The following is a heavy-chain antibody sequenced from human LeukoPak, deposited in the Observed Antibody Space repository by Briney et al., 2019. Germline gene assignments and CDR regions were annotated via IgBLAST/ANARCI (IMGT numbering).Heavy chain of an antibody. CDR1: GFTVSSNY. CDR3: AKDGSGSYYHPGDAFDI. CDR2: ISGSGGST. J-gene: IGHJ3*02. V-gene: IGHV3-23*01. D-gene: IGHD1-26*01. Sequence: GGSLRLSCAASGFTVSSNYMSRVRQAPGKGLEWVSVISGSGGSTYYADSVKGRFTISRDNSKNTLYLQMNSLRAEDTAVYYCAKDGSGSYYHPGDAFDIWGQGTMVTVSS.